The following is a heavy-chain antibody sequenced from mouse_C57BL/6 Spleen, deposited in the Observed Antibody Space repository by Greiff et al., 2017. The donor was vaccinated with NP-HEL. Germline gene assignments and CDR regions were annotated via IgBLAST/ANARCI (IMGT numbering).Heavy chain of an antibody. Sequence: DVQLVESEGGLVQPGSSMKLSCTASGFTFSDYYMAWVRQVPEKGLEWVANINYDGSSTYYLDSLKSRFIISRDNAKNILYLQMSSLKSEDTATYYCARDSWAYWYFDVWGTGTTVTVSS. D-gene: IGHD1-1*01. CDR3: ARDSWAYWYFDV. CDR2: INYDGSST. CDR1: GFTFSDYY. V-gene: IGHV5-16*01. J-gene: IGHJ1*03.